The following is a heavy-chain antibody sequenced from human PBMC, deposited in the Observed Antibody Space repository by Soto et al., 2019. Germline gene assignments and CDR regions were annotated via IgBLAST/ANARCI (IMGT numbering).Heavy chain of an antibody. Sequence: QVQLVQSGAEVKKPGSSVKVSCKASGGTFSSYAISWVRQAPGQGLEWMGVIIPIFGTANYAQKFQGRVTIPADEYTSTAYMELSSLRSEDTAVYYCASLTGDTDYFDYWGQGTLVTVSS. CDR1: GGTFSSYA. V-gene: IGHV1-69*01. CDR2: IIPIFGTA. J-gene: IGHJ4*02. CDR3: ASLTGDTDYFDY. D-gene: IGHD7-27*01.